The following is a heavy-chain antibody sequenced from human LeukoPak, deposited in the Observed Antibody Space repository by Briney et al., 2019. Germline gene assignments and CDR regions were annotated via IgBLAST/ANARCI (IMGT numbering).Heavy chain of an antibody. Sequence: PGGSLRLSCTASGITFSNYAMSWVRQAPGKGLEWVSAISGSGGSTYYAGSVKGRFTISRDNSKNTLYLQVNSLRAEDTAVYFCANSYTVTTSPFDYWGQGTLVSVSS. D-gene: IGHD4-17*01. V-gene: IGHV3-23*01. CDR3: ANSYTVTTSPFDY. CDR2: ISGSGGST. CDR1: GITFSNYA. J-gene: IGHJ4*02.